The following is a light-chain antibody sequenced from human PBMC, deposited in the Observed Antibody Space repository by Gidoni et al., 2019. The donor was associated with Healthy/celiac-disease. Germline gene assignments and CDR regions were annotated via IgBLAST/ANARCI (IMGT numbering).Light chain of an antibody. CDR3: QQRSNWPPS. CDR1: QSVSSY. J-gene: IGKJ5*01. Sequence: IVLTQSPATLSLSPGERATLSCRASQSVSSYLAWYQLKPGQPPRLLIYDASNRATGIPARFSGSGSGTAFSLTISSLVPEEFAVYYCQQRSNWPPSFGQGTRLEIK. CDR2: DAS. V-gene: IGKV3-11*01.